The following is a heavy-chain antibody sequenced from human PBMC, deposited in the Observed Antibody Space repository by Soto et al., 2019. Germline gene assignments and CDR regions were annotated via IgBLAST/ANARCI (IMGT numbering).Heavy chain of an antibody. J-gene: IGHJ4*02. CDR1: GYTFTSYG. CDR2: ISAYNGNT. CDR3: ARVVGATTYAQFDY. D-gene: IGHD1-26*01. V-gene: IGHV1-18*01. Sequence: ASVKVSCKASGYTFTSYGISWVRQAPGQGLEWMGWISAYNGNTNYAQKLQGRVTMTTDTSTSTAYMELRSLRSDDTAVYYCARVVGATTYAQFDYWGQGTLVTVSS.